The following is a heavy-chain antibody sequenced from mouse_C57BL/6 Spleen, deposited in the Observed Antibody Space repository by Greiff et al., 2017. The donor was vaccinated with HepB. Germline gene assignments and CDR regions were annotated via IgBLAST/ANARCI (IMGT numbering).Heavy chain of an antibody. CDR3: ARTARIKY. CDR1: GYSITSGYG. D-gene: IGHD1-2*01. Sequence: VQLQHSGPGLVKPSQSLSLTCTATGYSITSGYGWYWIRQPPGNKLEWMGYISYSGSTNYKPSLKSRIPITRDTSNNQFFLQLNSVTTEDTATYYCARTARIKYWGQGTTLTVSS. J-gene: IGHJ2*01. CDR2: ISYSGST. V-gene: IGHV3-1*02.